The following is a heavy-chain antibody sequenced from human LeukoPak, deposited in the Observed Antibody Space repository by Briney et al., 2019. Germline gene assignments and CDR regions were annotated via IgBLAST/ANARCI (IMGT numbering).Heavy chain of an antibody. J-gene: IGHJ4*02. V-gene: IGHV3-64D*06. CDR1: GFTFSSYA. D-gene: IGHD3-22*01. CDR3: VKGSESYYDSKSDY. CDR2: ISSNGDSI. Sequence: GGSLTLSCSASGFTFSSYAIHWVRQAPGRGLESVSGISSNGDSIYYTDSVKGRFAISRDNSKNTLYLQMTSLRADDAAVYHCVKGSESYYDSKSDYWGQGTLVTVSS.